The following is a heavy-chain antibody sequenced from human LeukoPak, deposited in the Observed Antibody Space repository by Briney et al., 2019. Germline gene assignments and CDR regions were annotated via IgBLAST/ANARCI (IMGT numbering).Heavy chain of an antibody. CDR1: GFTFSSYA. J-gene: IGHJ4*02. Sequence: GGSLRLSCAASGFTFSSYAMSWVRQAPGKGLEWVSAISGSGGSTYYADSVKGRFTISRDNGKNSLYLQMNSLRAEDTAVYYCARDWGFGEPYFDYWGQGTLVTVSS. CDR3: ARDWGFGEPYFDY. CDR2: ISGSGGST. D-gene: IGHD3-10*01. V-gene: IGHV3-23*01.